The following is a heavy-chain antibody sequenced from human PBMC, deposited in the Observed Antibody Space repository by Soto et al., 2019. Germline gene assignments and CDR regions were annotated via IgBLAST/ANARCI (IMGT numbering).Heavy chain of an antibody. D-gene: IGHD1-20*01. CDR3: ARFPSGSGHNSYHYHGMDV. CDR2: IIPMFGTP. Sequence: SSVKVSCKASGGIFSSHVISWVRQAPGQGLEWMGGIIPMFGTPNYAEKFQGRVTMTADKSTSTAYMEVNNLRSEDTAVYYCARFPSGSGHNSYHYHGMDVWGQGTTVIVSS. CDR1: GGIFSSHV. V-gene: IGHV1-69*06. J-gene: IGHJ6*02.